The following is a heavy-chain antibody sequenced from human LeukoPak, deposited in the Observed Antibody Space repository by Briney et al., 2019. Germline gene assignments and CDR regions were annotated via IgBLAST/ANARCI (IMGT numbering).Heavy chain of an antibody. CDR2: ISYDGSNK. V-gene: IGHV3-30*04. Sequence: GGSLRVSCAASGFTFSSYAMHWVRQAPGKGLEWVAVISYDGSNKYYADSVKGRFTISRDNSKNTLYLQMNSLRAEDTAVYYCASRDGPPLPFDPWGQGTLVTVSS. CDR1: GFTFSSYA. CDR3: ASRDGPPLPFDP. J-gene: IGHJ5*02.